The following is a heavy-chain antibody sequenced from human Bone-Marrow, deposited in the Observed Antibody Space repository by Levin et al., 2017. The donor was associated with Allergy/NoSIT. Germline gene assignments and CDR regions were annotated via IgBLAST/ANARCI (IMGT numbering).Heavy chain of an antibody. CDR2: IYYSGST. J-gene: IGHJ5*02. CDR3: ATSYYDFWSGYYTLYNWFDP. D-gene: IGHD3-3*01. Sequence: SQTLSLTCTVSGGSISSSSYYWGWIRQPPGKGLEWIGSIYYSGSTYYNPSLKSRVTISVDTSKNQFSLKLSSVTAADTAVYYCATSYYDFWSGYYTLYNWFDPWGQGTLVTVSS. CDR1: GGSISSSSYY. V-gene: IGHV4-39*01.